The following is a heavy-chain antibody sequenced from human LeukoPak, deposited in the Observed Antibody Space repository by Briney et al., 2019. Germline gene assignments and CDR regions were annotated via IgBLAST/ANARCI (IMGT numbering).Heavy chain of an antibody. Sequence: GGPLRLSCAASGFTFSTYGMNWFRRAPGKGLEWVSTISTNSANTYYTDSVKGRFTISRDNSKNTLFMQMNSLRAEDTAVYYCAKGQSTIATRSFDSWGQGTLVTVSS. V-gene: IGHV3-23*01. J-gene: IGHJ4*02. D-gene: IGHD6-6*01. CDR3: AKGQSTIATRSFDS. CDR2: ISTNSANT. CDR1: GFTFSTYG.